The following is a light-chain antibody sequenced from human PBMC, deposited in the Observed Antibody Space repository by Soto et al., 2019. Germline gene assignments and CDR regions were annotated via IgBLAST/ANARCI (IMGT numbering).Light chain of an antibody. J-gene: IGKJ4*01. CDR1: QSISSQ. CDR2: DAS. V-gene: IGKV3-11*01. Sequence: EIVLTQSPATLSLSPGERATLSCRASQSISSQLAWYQQKPGQAPRLLIYDASNRATGIPARFSGSGSGTDFSLNISSLETEDFAVYYCQQRGNWPLTFGGGTKVEI. CDR3: QQRGNWPLT.